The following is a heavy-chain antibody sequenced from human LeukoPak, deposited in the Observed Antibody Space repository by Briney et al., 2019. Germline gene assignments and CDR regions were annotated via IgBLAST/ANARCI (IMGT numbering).Heavy chain of an antibody. CDR3: AKAPVTTCSGAYCYPFDY. Sequence: GGSLRLSCAASGFTVSSNYMNWVRQAPGKGLEWVSAISVSGNTYHADSVKGRFTISRDSSKNTLYLQMNRLRAEDAAVYYCAKAPVTTCSGAYCYPFDYWGQGTLVTVSS. CDR1: GFTVSSNY. CDR2: ISVSGNT. D-gene: IGHD2-21*01. V-gene: IGHV3-53*01. J-gene: IGHJ4*02.